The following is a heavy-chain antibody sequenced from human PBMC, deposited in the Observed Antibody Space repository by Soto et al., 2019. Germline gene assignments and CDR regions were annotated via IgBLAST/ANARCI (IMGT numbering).Heavy chain of an antibody. CDR3: ASLHYYDFWSGYLRDFDY. J-gene: IGHJ4*02. V-gene: IGHV3-30-3*01. CDR1: GFTFSSYA. Sequence: QVQLVESGGGVVQPGRSLRLSCAASGFTFSSYAMHWVRQAPGKGLEWVAVISYDGSNKYYADSVKGRFTISRDNSKNTLYLQMNSLRAEDTAVYYCASLHYYDFWSGYLRDFDYWGQGPWSPSPQ. CDR2: ISYDGSNK. D-gene: IGHD3-3*01.